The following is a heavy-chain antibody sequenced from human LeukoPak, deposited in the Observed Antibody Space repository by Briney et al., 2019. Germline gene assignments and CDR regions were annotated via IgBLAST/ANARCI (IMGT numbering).Heavy chain of an antibody. CDR1: GGSFSRNA. CDR2: FIPILGIA. Sequence: SVKVSCKASGGSFSRNAISWVRQAPGQGLEWRGRFIPILGIATYAQKFQGRVTITADRSTSTAYMELSSLRSEDTAVYYCARIQAVGVPVAIDAYYSYGMDVWGQGTAVTVSS. J-gene: IGHJ6*02. V-gene: IGHV1-69*04. CDR3: ARIQAVGVPVAIDAYYSYGMDV. D-gene: IGHD2-2*02.